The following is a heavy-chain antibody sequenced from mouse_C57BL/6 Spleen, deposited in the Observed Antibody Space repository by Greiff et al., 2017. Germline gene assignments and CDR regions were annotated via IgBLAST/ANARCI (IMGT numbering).Heavy chain of an antibody. CDR3: ARVQLYYFDY. V-gene: IGHV5-9*01. Sequence: EVKLMESGGGLVKPGGSLKLSCAASGFTFSSYTMSWVRQTPEKRLEWVATISGGGGNTYYPDSVKGRFTISRDNAKNTLYLQMSSLRSEDTALYYCARVQLYYFDYWGQGTTLTVSS. D-gene: IGHD4-1*02. CDR2: ISGGGGNT. CDR1: GFTFSSYT. J-gene: IGHJ2*01.